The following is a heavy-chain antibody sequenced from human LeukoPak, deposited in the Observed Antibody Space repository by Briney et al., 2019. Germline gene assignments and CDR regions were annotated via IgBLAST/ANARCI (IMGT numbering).Heavy chain of an antibody. Sequence: PSQTLSPTCTVSGGSISSGDYYWSWIRQPPGKGLEWIGYIYYSGSTYYNPSLKSRVVISVDTSKNQFSLKLTSVTAADTAVYYCARERRIAVAGTHIDYWGQGTLVTVSS. V-gene: IGHV4-30-4*01. CDR3: ARERRIAVAGTHIDY. CDR1: GGSISSGDYY. D-gene: IGHD6-19*01. J-gene: IGHJ4*02. CDR2: IYYSGST.